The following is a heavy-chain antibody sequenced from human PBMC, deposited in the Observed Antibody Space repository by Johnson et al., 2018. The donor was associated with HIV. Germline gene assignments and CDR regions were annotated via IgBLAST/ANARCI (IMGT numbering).Heavy chain of an antibody. CDR1: GFTFSDYY. Sequence: QEQLVVSGGGVVQPGRSLRLSCAASGFTFSDYYMTWVRQAPGKGLEWVAVISYDGSSKYYADSVKGRFTISRDNSKNKWNLQMNSLRAEDTAVYYCAREGGIRGPSPVDAFEIWGQGTMVTVSS. CDR2: ISYDGSSK. CDR3: AREGGIRGPSPVDAFEI. J-gene: IGHJ3*02. D-gene: IGHD3-16*01. V-gene: IGHV3-30-3*01.